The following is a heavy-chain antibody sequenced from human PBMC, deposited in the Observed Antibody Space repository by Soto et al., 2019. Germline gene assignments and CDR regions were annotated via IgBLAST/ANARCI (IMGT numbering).Heavy chain of an antibody. CDR2: ISSRGTTI. V-gene: IGHV3-48*03. CDR3: VSPSDWPDY. J-gene: IGHJ4*02. D-gene: IGHD2-21*02. Sequence: EVQLVESGGGLVQPGGSLRLSCAASGFTFSSYEMNWVRQAPGKGLEWVSYISSRGTTIYYADSVKGRFTISRDNAKNSLFLQMNSLRAEDTAVYYCVSPSDWPDYWGQGTPVIVSS. CDR1: GFTFSSYE.